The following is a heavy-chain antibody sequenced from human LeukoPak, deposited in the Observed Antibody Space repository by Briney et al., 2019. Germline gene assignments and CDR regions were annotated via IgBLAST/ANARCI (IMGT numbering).Heavy chain of an antibody. J-gene: IGHJ6*02. CDR2: INSDGSWT. CDR1: GNYW. V-gene: IGHV3-74*01. CDR3: ARGTAVAGTDGYYYYYGMDV. Sequence: GSLRLSCAASGNYWMHWVRQVPGKGLVWVSHINSDGSWTSYADSVKGRFTISKDNAKNTVYLQMNSLRAEDTAVYYCARGTAVAGTDGYYYYYGMDVWGQGTTVTVSS. D-gene: IGHD6-19*01.